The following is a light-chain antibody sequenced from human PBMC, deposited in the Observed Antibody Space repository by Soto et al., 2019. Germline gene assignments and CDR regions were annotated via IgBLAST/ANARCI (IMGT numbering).Light chain of an antibody. CDR3: QQYDEWPLT. Sequence: EKVMTQSPATLSVSPEERATLSCRASQNVKTRLAWYQQKPGQAPRLLIFDAFTRATGIPARFSGSASGTDFTLTISSLQSEDSAVYYCQQYDEWPLTFGGGTKVDIK. V-gene: IGKV3-15*01. CDR1: QNVKTR. J-gene: IGKJ4*01. CDR2: DAF.